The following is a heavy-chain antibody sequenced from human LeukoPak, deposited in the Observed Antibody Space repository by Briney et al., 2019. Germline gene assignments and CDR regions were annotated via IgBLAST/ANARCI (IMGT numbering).Heavy chain of an antibody. D-gene: IGHD3-16*01. CDR1: GFTFSDYY. J-gene: IGHJ5*02. CDR3: ARAVRGSYYWFDP. CDR2: ISSSSSYI. Sequence: GGSLRLSCAASGFTFSDYYMSWIRQAPGKGLEWVSSISSSSSYIYYADSVKGRFTISRDNAKNSLYLQMNSLRAEDTAVYYCARAVRGSYYWFDPWGQGTLVTVSS. V-gene: IGHV3-11*06.